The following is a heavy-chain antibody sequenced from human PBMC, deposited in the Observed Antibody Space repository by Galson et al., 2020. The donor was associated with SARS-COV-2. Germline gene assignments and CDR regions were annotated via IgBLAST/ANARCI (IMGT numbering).Heavy chain of an antibody. J-gene: IGHJ4*02. CDR1: GFAFSKYW. V-gene: IGHV3-74*01. CDR3: VTAETPLTHLG. Sequence: GGSLRLSCVASGFAFSKYWMHWVRQPPGKGPMWVSRMSDDGSRTTYAGSVEGRFTISRDNAKNTLFLQMHSLTAEDTAVYYCVTAETPLTHLGWGQGTLVTVSS. D-gene: IGHD3-16*01. CDR2: MSDDGSRT.